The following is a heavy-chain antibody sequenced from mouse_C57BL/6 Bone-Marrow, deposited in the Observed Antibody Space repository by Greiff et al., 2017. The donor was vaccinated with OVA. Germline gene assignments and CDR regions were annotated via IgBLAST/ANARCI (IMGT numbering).Heavy chain of an antibody. D-gene: IGHD6-1*01. J-gene: IGHJ4*01. CDR1: GFTFSAFY. CDR2: SRNKANEYKT. Sequence: VKVVASGGGLVQSGRSLRLSCATFGFTFSAFYMEWVRQAPGKGREWIAASRNKANEYKTEYSASVKGRFIDTRDTSQSILYLQMTSLRAEDTAISCCARGGCSYAMDDWGQGTSVTVSS. CDR3: ARGGCSYAMDD. V-gene: IGHV7-1*01.